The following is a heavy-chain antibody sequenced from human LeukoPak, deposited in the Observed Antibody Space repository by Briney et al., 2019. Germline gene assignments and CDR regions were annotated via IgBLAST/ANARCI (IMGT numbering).Heavy chain of an antibody. CDR2: IIPILGIA. CDR1: GGTFSSYA. J-gene: IGHJ4*02. D-gene: IGHD3-16*01. V-gene: IGHV1-69*04. Sequence: SVKVSCKASGGTFSSYAISWVRQAPGQGLEWMGRIIPILGIANYAQKFQGRVTITADKSTSTAYMELSSLRSEDTAVYYCARVGPNYDYVWGSSYLFDYWGQGTLVTVSS. CDR3: ARVGPNYDYVWGSSYLFDY.